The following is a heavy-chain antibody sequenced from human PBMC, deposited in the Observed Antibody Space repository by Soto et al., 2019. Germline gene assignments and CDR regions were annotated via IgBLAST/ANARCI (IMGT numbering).Heavy chain of an antibody. CDR3: ASWVGYCSGSTCSDAFDI. CDR1: KFTFSSYW. CDR2: INSDGSNT. Sequence: GGSLRLSCATSKFTFSSYWMHWVRQGPGKGLVWVSRINSDGSNTDYADSVKGRFTISRDNAKNTLYLQMNSLRAEDTAVYYCASWVGYCSGSTCSDAFDIWGQGTMVTVSS. V-gene: IGHV3-74*01. J-gene: IGHJ3*02. D-gene: IGHD2-15*01.